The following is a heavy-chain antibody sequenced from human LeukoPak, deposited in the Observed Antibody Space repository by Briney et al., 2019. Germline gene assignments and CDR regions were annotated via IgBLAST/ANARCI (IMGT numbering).Heavy chain of an antibody. V-gene: IGHV3-21*01. CDR1: GFTFSSYA. Sequence: GGSLRLSCAASGFTFSSYAMSWVRQAPGKGLEWVSSISSSSSYIHHADSVKGRFTISRDNAKNSLYLQMNSLRAEDTAVYYCARGGAPAYYYYMDVWGKGTTVTVSS. CDR3: ARGGAPAYYYYMDV. CDR2: ISSSSSYI. J-gene: IGHJ6*03.